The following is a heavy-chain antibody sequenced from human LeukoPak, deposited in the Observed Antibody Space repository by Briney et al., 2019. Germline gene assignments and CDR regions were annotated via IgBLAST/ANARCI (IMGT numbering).Heavy chain of an antibody. V-gene: IGHV4-39*01. CDR1: GGPNRRSDHY. CDR3: ARHLDGYNYFCYYYMDV. Sequence: PSHTLSLTCTVSGGPNRRSDHYWGSIRQPPAKGQERNGSIHYKGSTYNNPSLKSRDTKSEDTANNQLSPKLSSVTAADTAVYYCARHLDGYNYFCYYYMDVWGKGTTVTVSS. J-gene: IGHJ6*03. CDR2: IHYKGST. D-gene: IGHD5-24*01.